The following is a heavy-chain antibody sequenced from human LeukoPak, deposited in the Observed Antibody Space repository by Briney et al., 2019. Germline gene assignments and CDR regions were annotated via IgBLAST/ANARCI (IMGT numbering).Heavy chain of an antibody. V-gene: IGHV3-33*01. D-gene: IGHD3-10*01. CDR3: ARQGSMADALDI. CDR2: IWYDGSNK. J-gene: IGHJ3*02. CDR1: GFTFSSYG. Sequence: GGSLRLSCAASGFTFSSYGVHWVRQAPGKGLEWVAVIWYDGSNKYYADSVKGRFTISRDNSKNTLYLQMNSLRAEDTAVYYCARQGSMADALDIWGQGTMVTVSS.